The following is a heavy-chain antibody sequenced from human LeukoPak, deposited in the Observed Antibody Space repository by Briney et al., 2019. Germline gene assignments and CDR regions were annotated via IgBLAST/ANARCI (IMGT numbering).Heavy chain of an antibody. CDR1: GYIFTGYY. D-gene: IGHD6-13*01. V-gene: IGHV1-2*02. J-gene: IGHJ4*02. CDR3: AVALYSSSWYRDY. Sequence: ASVKVSCKASGYIFTGYYMHWVRQAPGQGLEWMGWINPNSGATNYAQKFQGRVTMTRDTSISTAYMELSRLRSDDTAFYYCAVALYSSSWYRDYWGQGTLVTVSS. CDR2: INPNSGAT.